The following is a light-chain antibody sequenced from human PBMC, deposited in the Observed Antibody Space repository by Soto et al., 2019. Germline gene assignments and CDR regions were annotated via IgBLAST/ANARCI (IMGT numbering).Light chain of an antibody. CDR2: DVS. CDR3: CSYAGSSDVV. CDR1: SSDVGGYNY. Sequence: QSALTQPRSVSGSPGQSVTISCTGTSSDVGGYNYVSWYQQHPGKAPKLMIYDVSKRPSGVPDRFSGSKSGNTASLTISGLQAEDEADYYCCSYAGSSDVVFGGGTTLTVL. V-gene: IGLV2-11*01. J-gene: IGLJ2*01.